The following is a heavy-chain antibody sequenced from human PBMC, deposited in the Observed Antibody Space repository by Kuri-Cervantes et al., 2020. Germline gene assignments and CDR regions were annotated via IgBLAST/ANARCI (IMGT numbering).Heavy chain of an antibody. D-gene: IGHD6-19*01. CDR2: IKHDGSAK. CDR1: GFTFNIYW. CDR3: ASGSGWLTPY. Sequence: SCAASGFTFNIYWMTWVRQAPGKGLEWVANIKHDGSAKDYLDSVKGRFTISRDNAKNSLYLQMNSLRAEDTAVYFCASGSGWLTPYWGQGTLVTVSS. J-gene: IGHJ4*02. V-gene: IGHV3-7*01.